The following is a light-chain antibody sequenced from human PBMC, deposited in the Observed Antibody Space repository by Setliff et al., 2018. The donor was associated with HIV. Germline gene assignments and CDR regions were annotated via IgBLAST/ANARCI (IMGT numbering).Light chain of an antibody. V-gene: IGLV2-18*02. CDR3: SSYTTSITFV. CDR2: EVS. J-gene: IGLJ1*01. CDR1: TSDIGHYNR. Sequence: QSALTQPPYVSGAPGQSVTISCPGSTSDIGHYNRVSWYQQPPGAAPKLIMYEVSHRPSGVPDRFSGSKSDSTASLTISGLQPEDEADYYCSSYTTSITFVFGTGTKVTVL.